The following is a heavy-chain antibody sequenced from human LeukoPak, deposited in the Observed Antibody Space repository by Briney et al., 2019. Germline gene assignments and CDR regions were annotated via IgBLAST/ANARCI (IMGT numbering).Heavy chain of an antibody. CDR2: ISGSGGST. D-gene: IGHD1-14*01. V-gene: IGHV3-23*01. J-gene: IGHJ4*02. Sequence: GGFLRLSCAASGFTFSSHAMSWVRQAPGKGLEGVSAISGSGGSTYYADSVKGRFTISRDNSKNTLYLQMNSLRAEDTAVCYCAKEAYISGGYFDYWGQGTLVTVSS. CDR1: GFTFSSHA. CDR3: AKEAYISGGYFDY.